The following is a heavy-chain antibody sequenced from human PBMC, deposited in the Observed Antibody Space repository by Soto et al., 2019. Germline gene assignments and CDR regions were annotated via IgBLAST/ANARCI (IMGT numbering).Heavy chain of an antibody. Sequence: GGSLRLSCAASGFSFSSYSMNWVRQTPGKGLEWVSYISSSSSTIYYADSVKGRFTISRDNAKNSLYLQMNTLRDEDTAVYYFERAAEPRCTDYCCYGMDVWGQGTMVTVSS. CDR3: ERAAEPRCTDYCCYGMDV. CDR2: ISSSSSTI. V-gene: IGHV3-48*02. CDR1: GFSFSSYS. J-gene: IGHJ6*02.